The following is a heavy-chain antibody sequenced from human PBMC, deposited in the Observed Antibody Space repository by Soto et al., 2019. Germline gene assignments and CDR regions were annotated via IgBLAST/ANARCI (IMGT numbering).Heavy chain of an antibody. CDR1: GYSISSSNW. J-gene: IGHJ6*02. V-gene: IGHV4-28*01. D-gene: IGHD3-22*01. Sequence: SETLSLTXAVSGYSISSSNWWGWIRQPPGKGLEWIGYIYYSGTTNYNPSLKSRVTISVDKSKNQFSLKLSSVTAADTAVYYCARSPDSSGYYPRRYYYGMDVWGQGTTVTVSS. CDR3: ARSPDSSGYYPRRYYYGMDV. CDR2: IYYSGTT.